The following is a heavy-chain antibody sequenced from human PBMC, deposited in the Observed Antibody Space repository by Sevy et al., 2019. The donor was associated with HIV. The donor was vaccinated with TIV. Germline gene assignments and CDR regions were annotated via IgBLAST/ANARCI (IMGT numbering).Heavy chain of an antibody. V-gene: IGHV3-23*01. Sequence: GGSLRLSCAASGFTFSGYAMTWVRQTPGRGLEWVSVISGEGATTFYADSVKGRFTISRDNSKNTLYLQMNSLRAEDTAVYYGAKGALLRGVSSSWYYYDYWGQGTLVTVSS. D-gene: IGHD6-13*01. CDR2: ISGEGATT. CDR1: GFTFSGYA. J-gene: IGHJ4*02. CDR3: AKGALLRGVSSSWYYYDY.